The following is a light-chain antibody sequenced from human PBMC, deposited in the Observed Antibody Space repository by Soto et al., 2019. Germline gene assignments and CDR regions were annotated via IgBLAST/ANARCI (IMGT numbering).Light chain of an antibody. V-gene: IGLV2-14*03. CDR3: TSFAPGRIYV. Sequence: QSVMTQPSCVSVSTGQSITISYSGTSSDIGAYDYVSWYQQHPGRAPKLIIYEVSHRSSGLSYRFSGSKSGNTASLTISGLQAEDEGDYYCTSFAPGRIYVFGSGTNITVL. J-gene: IGLJ1*01. CDR2: EVS. CDR1: SSDIGAYDY.